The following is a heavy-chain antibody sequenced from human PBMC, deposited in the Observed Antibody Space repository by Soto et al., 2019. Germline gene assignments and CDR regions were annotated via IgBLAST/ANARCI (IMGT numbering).Heavy chain of an antibody. CDR2: IIPIFGTA. CDR3: ASGDYDILTGYYESPYYYYGRDV. V-gene: IGHV1-69*13. Sequence: GASVKVSCKASGGTFSSYAISWVRQAPGQGLEWMGGIIPIFGTANYAQKVQGRVTITADESTSTAYMELSSLRSEDTAVYYCASGDYDILTGYYESPYYYYGRDVWGQGTTVTISS. CDR1: GGTFSSYA. J-gene: IGHJ6*02. D-gene: IGHD3-9*01.